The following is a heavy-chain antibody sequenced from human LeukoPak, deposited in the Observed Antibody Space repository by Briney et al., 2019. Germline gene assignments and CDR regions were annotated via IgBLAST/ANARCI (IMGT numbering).Heavy chain of an antibody. CDR2: ISSSSSTI. V-gene: IGHV3-48*01. CDR3: ARGGYSYGFRTFDY. J-gene: IGHJ4*02. Sequence: PGGSLRPSCAASGFTFSSYSMNWVRQAPGKGLEWVSYISSSSSTIYYADSVKGRFTISRDNAKNSLYLQMNSLRAEDTAVYYCARGGYSYGFRTFDYWAREPWSPSPQ. CDR1: GFTFSSYS. D-gene: IGHD5-18*01.